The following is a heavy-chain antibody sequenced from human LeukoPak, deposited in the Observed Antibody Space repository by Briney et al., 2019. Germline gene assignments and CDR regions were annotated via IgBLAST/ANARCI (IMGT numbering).Heavy chain of an antibody. Sequence: SETLSLTCTVSGDFISSSSYYWAWIRQSPGKGLEWLGSVFHSGGTYYNPSLRSRVTVSVATSKNQFSLKLSSVTAADTAVYYCARGRVTPHTHTYNWFDPWGQGTLVTVSS. CDR1: GDFISSSSYY. V-gene: IGHV4-39*01. D-gene: IGHD2-21*02. CDR2: VFHSGGT. CDR3: ARGRVTPHTHTYNWFDP. J-gene: IGHJ5*02.